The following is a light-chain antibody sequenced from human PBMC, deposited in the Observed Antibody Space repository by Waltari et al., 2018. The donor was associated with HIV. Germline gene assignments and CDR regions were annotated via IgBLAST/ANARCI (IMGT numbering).Light chain of an antibody. CDR1: SSDVGANNY. Sequence: QSALTQPPSASGSPGQSVTISCTGTSSDVGANNYVSWFQQHPGKAPKLMIYDFTKRPSGVPDRFSGSKSGNTASLTVSGLQAEDEADYYCASHAGSKDVFGGGTRLTVL. V-gene: IGLV2-8*01. CDR3: ASHAGSKDV. CDR2: DFT. J-gene: IGLJ2*01.